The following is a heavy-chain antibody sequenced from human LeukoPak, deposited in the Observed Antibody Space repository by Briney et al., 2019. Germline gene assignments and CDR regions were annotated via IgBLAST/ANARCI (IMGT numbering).Heavy chain of an antibody. CDR1: GASISSSSYF. J-gene: IGHJ3*02. D-gene: IGHD3-16*01. CDR2: VYYSGRT. Sequence: SETLSLTCTVSGASISSSSYFWGWIRQSPGKGPEYIGSVYYSGRTYYNPSLKSRVTISLDTSTNQFSLRLTSVTAADTAVYYCARPLDTSLANPFDIWGHGTMVTVSS. V-gene: IGHV4-39*01. CDR3: ARPLDTSLANPFDI.